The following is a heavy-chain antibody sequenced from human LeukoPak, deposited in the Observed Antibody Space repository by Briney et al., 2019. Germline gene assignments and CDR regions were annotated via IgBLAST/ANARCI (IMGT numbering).Heavy chain of an antibody. CDR1: GGSISSGGYS. Sequence: PSQTLSLTCAVSGGSISSGGYSWSWIRQPPGKGLEWIGYIYHSGSTYYNPSLKSRVTISVDRSKNQFSLKLSSVTAADTAVYSCARGKTWYYDILTGDTWFAPWGRGTLVTVPS. V-gene: IGHV4-30-2*01. CDR3: ARGKTWYYDILTGDTWFAP. CDR2: IYHSGST. D-gene: IGHD3-9*01. J-gene: IGHJ5*02.